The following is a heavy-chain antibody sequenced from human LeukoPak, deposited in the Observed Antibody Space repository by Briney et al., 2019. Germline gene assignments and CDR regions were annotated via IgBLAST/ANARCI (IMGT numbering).Heavy chain of an antibody. Sequence: GGSLRLSCEASGFSVGTKYMNWVRQTPEKGLEWVSTISRNRNYIYYAGSVKGRFAISRDDARNSLFLHMNSLRAEDSAVYFCTRDLSAGLPGGFDSWGQGTLVSVSS. CDR3: TRDLSAGLPGGFDS. CDR2: ISRNRNYI. J-gene: IGHJ4*02. D-gene: IGHD3-10*01. V-gene: IGHV3-21*06. CDR1: GFSVGTKY.